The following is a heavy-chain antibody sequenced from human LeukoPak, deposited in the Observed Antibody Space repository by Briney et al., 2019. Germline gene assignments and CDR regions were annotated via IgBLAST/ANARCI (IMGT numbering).Heavy chain of an antibody. CDR3: AKASVGIYYFDY. CDR1: GFTFSSYA. Sequence: GGSLRLSCAASGFTFSSYAMSWVRQAPGKGLERVSAISGSGGSTYYADSVKGRFTISRDNSKNTLYLQMNSLRAEDTAVYYCAKASVGIYYFDYWGQGTLVTVSS. CDR2: ISGSGGST. D-gene: IGHD1-26*01. V-gene: IGHV3-23*01. J-gene: IGHJ4*02.